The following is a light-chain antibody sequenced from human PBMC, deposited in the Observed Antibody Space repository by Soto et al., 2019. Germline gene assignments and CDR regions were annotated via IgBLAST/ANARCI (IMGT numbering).Light chain of an antibody. CDR3: CSYAGSSTYV. CDR2: EDS. CDR1: SSDVGSYNL. J-gene: IGLJ1*01. V-gene: IGLV2-23*01. Sequence: QSALTQPASVSGSPGQSITISCTGTSSDVGSYNLVSWYQQHPGKAPKLMIYEDSKRPSGVSNRFSGSKSGNTASLTISGLQAEDEADYYCCSYAGSSTYVFGTGTRSPS.